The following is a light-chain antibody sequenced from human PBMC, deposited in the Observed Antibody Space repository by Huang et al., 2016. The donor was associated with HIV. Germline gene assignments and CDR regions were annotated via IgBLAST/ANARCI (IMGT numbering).Light chain of an antibody. Sequence: DIVLTQSPGTLSLSPGRGATLSCRASQSVSTYYLAWYQKKPGQAPRLLIHGTSTRATGIPDRFSGSGSGTDFTLTISRLEPEDSAVYYCHHYGGSSWTFGLGTKVEIK. J-gene: IGKJ1*01. CDR2: GTS. CDR3: HHYGGSSWT. V-gene: IGKV3-20*01. CDR1: QSVSTYY.